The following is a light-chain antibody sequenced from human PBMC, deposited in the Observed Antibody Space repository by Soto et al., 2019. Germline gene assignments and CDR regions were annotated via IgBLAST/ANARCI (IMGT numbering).Light chain of an antibody. CDR1: RSVTSTY. J-gene: IGKJ1*01. Sequence: EIVLTQSPGTLSLSPGERATLSCRASRSVTSTYLAWYQQKPGQAPRLLIYGTSSRASGIPDRFSGSGSGTDFTLAISGLEPEDFAVYYCQQFGSSQTFGQGTKVEIK. CDR3: QQFGSSQT. V-gene: IGKV3-20*01. CDR2: GTS.